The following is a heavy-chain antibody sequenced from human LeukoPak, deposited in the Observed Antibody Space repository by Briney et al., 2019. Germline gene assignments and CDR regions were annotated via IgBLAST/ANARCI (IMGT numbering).Heavy chain of an antibody. CDR2: IYYTGIT. CDR1: GASITSSNYY. D-gene: IGHD2-21*02. CDR3: ARHFYFGDFCGGDCYPRAYFDY. J-gene: IGHJ4*02. Sequence: SETLSLTCTVSGASITSSNYYWLWLRQPPGKGLEWIGSIYYTGITYYSLSLKSRVTISVDTSKYQCSLRLSSVTAADTAVYYCARHFYFGDFCGGDCYPRAYFDYWGQGTLVTVSS. V-gene: IGHV4-39*07.